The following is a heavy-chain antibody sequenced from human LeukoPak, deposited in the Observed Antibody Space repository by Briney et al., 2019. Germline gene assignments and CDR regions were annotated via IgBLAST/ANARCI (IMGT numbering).Heavy chain of an antibody. J-gene: IGHJ3*02. CDR2: ISSSSTYI. V-gene: IGHV3-21*06. CDR1: GFTFNSYS. CDR3: ARTKYYERAFDI. D-gene: IGHD3-22*01. Sequence: GGSLRLSCAASGFTFNSYSMSWVRQAPGKGLEWVSSISSSSTYIFYAASVRGRFAISRDNAKNSLYLHMSSLRVDDTAVYYCARTKYYERAFDIWGQGTMVTVSS.